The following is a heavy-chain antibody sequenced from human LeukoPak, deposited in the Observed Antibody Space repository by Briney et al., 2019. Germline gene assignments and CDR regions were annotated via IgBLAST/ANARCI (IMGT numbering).Heavy chain of an antibody. CDR2: IKQDGSEK. CDR1: GFTFSSYW. D-gene: IGHD6-19*01. Sequence: PGGSLRLSCAASGFTFSSYWMSWVRQAPGKGLEWVANIKQDGSEKYYVDSVKGRFTISRDNAKNSLYLQMNSLRAEDTAVYYCARDAVVAVAGMYCFDYWGQGTLVTVSS. J-gene: IGHJ4*02. V-gene: IGHV3-7*01. CDR3: ARDAVVAVAGMYCFDY.